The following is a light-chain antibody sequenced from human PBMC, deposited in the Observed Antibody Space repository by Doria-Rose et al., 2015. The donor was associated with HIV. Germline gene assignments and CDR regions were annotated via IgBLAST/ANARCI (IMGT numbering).Light chain of an antibody. CDR3: HQYGTSWT. CDR1: PSFSSTY. Sequence: EIVLTQSPGTLSLSPGERATLSCSASPSFSSTYLAWYQQKPGQAPSLLIYDGSTRATGIPDRLSASGSGTDFTLTINRLEPEDFALYYCHQYGTSWTFGQGTKVEI. CDR2: DGS. V-gene: IGKV3-20*01. J-gene: IGKJ1*01.